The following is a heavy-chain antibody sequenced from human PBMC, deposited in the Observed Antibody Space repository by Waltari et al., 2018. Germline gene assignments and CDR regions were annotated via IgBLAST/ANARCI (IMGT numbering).Heavy chain of an antibody. CDR2: INHRGST. J-gene: IGHJ6*03. CDR3: ARNYYGSGSSPTYYYMDV. V-gene: IGHV4-34*01. Sequence: QVQLQQWGAGLLKPSETLSLTCAVYGGSFSGYYWSWIRQPPGKGLEWIGEINHRGSTNYNPSLKSRVTISVDTSKNQFSLKLSSVTAADTAVYYCARNYYGSGSSPTYYYMDVWGKGTTVTVSS. CDR1: GGSFSGYY. D-gene: IGHD3-10*01.